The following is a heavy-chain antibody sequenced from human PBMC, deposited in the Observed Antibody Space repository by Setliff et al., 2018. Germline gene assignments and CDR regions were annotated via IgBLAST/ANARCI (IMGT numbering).Heavy chain of an antibody. D-gene: IGHD5-18*01. V-gene: IGHV1-69*10. CDR2: IIPILGIA. CDR1: GGTFSSYA. Sequence: SVKVSCKASGGTFSSYAISWVRQAPGQGLEWMGGIIPILGIANYAQKFQGRVTITADESTSTAYMELSSLRSEDTAVYYCARGTRGYSYGPIDAFDICGQGTMVTVSS. J-gene: IGHJ3*02. CDR3: ARGTRGYSYGPIDAFDI.